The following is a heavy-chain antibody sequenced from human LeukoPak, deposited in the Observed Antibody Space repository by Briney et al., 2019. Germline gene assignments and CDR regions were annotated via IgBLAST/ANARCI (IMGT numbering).Heavy chain of an antibody. Sequence: GGSLRLSCAASGFTFSNYAMSWVRQAPGKGLEWVSTLSGTGGSTYYADSVKGRFTISRDNSKNTLYLQMNSLRAEDTAVYYCAKDGGDSSGWYLDYWGQGTLVTVSS. J-gene: IGHJ4*02. D-gene: IGHD6-19*01. CDR1: GFTFSNYA. CDR3: AKDGGDSSGWYLDY. CDR2: LSGTGGST. V-gene: IGHV3-23*01.